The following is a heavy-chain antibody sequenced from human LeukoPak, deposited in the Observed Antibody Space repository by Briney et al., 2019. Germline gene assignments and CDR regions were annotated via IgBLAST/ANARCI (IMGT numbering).Heavy chain of an antibody. D-gene: IGHD4-17*01. V-gene: IGHV3-23*01. Sequence: GGSLRLSCAASGFTFSSYAMSWVRQARGKGLEGVSAISGSGGSTYYADSVKGRFTISRDNSKNTLYLQMNSLRAEDTAVYYCAKDVYGDYWGYYFDYWGQGTLVTVSS. CDR3: AKDVYGDYWGYYFDY. J-gene: IGHJ4*02. CDR1: GFTFSSYA. CDR2: ISGSGGST.